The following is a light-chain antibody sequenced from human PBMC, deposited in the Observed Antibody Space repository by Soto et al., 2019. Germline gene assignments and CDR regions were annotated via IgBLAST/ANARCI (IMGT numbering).Light chain of an antibody. Sequence: DVQMTQSPSSVSASVGDRVTITCRASQDITSLLAWYQQKPGKAPKLLIYGASSLQRGVPLRFSGRGSGTDFTLTISSLQPEDFAIYYCQQTNNFPLTFGGGTKVDIK. CDR3: QQTNNFPLT. V-gene: IGKV1-12*01. J-gene: IGKJ4*01. CDR2: GAS. CDR1: QDITSL.